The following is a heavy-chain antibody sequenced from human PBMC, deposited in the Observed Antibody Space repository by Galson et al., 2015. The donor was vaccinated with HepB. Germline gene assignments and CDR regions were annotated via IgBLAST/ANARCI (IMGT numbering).Heavy chain of an antibody. CDR3: ARASEIAAAGTVIWFDP. D-gene: IGHD6-13*01. V-gene: IGHV3-21*01. Sequence: SLRLSCAASGFTFSSYSMNWVRQAPGKGLEWVSSISSSSSYIYYADSVKGRFTISRDNAKNSLYLQMNSLRAEDTAVYYCARASEIAAAGTVIWFDPWGQGTLVTVSS. J-gene: IGHJ5*02. CDR1: GFTFSSYS. CDR2: ISSSSSYI.